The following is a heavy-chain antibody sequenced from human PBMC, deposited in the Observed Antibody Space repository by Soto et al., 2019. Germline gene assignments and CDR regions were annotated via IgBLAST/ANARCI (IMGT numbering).Heavy chain of an antibody. Sequence: PSETLSLTCTVSGGSICNYYCSWFWQPPGKGLEWIGYIYNNGRTTYNPSLKSRVTISVDTSKNQFSLKLSSVTAADTAVYYCARNDYGDYSAPLPFQHWGHGTLVTVSS. CDR1: GGSICNYY. J-gene: IGHJ1*01. D-gene: IGHD4-17*01. CDR3: ARNDYGDYSAPLPFQH. V-gene: IGHV4-59*01. CDR2: IYNNGRT.